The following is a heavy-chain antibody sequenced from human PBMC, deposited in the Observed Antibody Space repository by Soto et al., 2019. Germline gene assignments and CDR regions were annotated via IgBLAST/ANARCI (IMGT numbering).Heavy chain of an antibody. V-gene: IGHV4-59*08. J-gene: IGHJ6*04. D-gene: IGHD2-15*01. CDR3: ARLVAAGNV. CDR2: IYYSGST. Sequence: QVQLQESGPGLVKPSETLSLTCTVSGGSISSYYWSWIRQPPGKGLEWIGHIYYSGSTNYNPSLQSRVTISVATSKNQFSLKLSSGTAADTAVYYCARLVAAGNVWGKGTTVTVSS. CDR1: GGSISSYY.